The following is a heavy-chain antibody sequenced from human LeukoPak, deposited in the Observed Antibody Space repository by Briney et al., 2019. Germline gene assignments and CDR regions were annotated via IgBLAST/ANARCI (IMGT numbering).Heavy chain of an antibody. CDR1: GYTLTESS. D-gene: IGHD6-19*01. J-gene: IGHJ3*02. CDR2: FDPEDGET. V-gene: IGHV1-24*01. Sequence: GASVKVSCKVPGYTLTESSMHWVRQAPGKGLEWMGGFDPEDGETIYAQKFQGRVTMTEDTSTDTAYMELSSLRSEDTAVYYCATDQIAVAATSDAFDIWGQGTMVTVSA. CDR3: ATDQIAVAATSDAFDI.